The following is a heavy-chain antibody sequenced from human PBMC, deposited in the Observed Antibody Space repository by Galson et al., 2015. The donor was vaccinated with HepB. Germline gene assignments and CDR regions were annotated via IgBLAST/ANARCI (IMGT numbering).Heavy chain of an antibody. CDR3: VKDYSNYIGAMDV. CDR1: RVTFSSSA. J-gene: IGHJ6*02. CDR2: IDISGGRT. Sequence: SLRLSCAVARVTFSSSAMTEVRQAPGAGLERVSTIDISGGRTNYAGSVKGRFTISRDNSKNTLSLQMNSLRAEDTALYYCVKDYSNYIGAMDVWGQGTTVTVSS. V-gene: IGHV3-23*01. D-gene: IGHD4-11*01.